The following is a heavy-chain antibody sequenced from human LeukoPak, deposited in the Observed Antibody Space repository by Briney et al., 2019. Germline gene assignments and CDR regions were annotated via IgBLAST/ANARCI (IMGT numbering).Heavy chain of an antibody. D-gene: IGHD3-10*01. Sequence: PSETLSLTCTVSGGSISSYYWSWIRQPPGRGLEWIGYIYYSGSTNYNPSLKSRVTISVDTSKNQFSLKLSSVTAADTAVYYCAGSYGSGSYYNGFDYWGQGTLVTVSS. CDR1: GGSISSYY. J-gene: IGHJ4*02. CDR2: IYYSGST. CDR3: AGSYGSGSYYNGFDY. V-gene: IGHV4-59*01.